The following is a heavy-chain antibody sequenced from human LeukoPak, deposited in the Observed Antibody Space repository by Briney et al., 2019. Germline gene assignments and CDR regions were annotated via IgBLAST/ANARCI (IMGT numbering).Heavy chain of an antibody. J-gene: IGHJ4*02. CDR2: ISYDGSNK. CDR3: AKVSHTAMVKGYFDY. Sequence: GGSLRLSCAASGFTFSSYGIHWVRQAPGKGLEWVAVISYDGSNKYYADSVKDRFTISRDNSKNTLYLQMNSLRAEDTAVYYCAKVSHTAMVKGYFDYWGQGTLVTVSS. D-gene: IGHD5-18*01. CDR1: GFTFSSYG. V-gene: IGHV3-30*18.